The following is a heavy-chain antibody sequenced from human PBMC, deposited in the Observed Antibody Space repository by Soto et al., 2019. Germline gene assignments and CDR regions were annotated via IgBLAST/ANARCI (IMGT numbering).Heavy chain of an antibody. V-gene: IGHV3-23*01. J-gene: IGHJ5*02. CDR3: AATPRIAARPLGSVNWFDP. Sequence: PGGSLRLSCAASGFTFSSYAMSWVRQAPGKGLEWVSSFSGSGDNTYYADSVKGRFTISRDNSKNTLYMQMNSLRAEDTAVYYCAATPRIAARPLGSVNWFDPWGQGTLVTVSS. CDR1: GFTFSSYA. CDR2: FSGSGDNT. D-gene: IGHD6-6*01.